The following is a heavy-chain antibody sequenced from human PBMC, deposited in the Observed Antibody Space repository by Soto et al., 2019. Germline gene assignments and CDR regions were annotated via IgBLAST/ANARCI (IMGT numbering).Heavy chain of an antibody. CDR2: IIPILGIA. V-gene: IGHV1-69*02. CDR1: GGTFSSYT. D-gene: IGHD1-26*01. CDR3: ARLGQGDNTGQDYYYYYGMDV. J-gene: IGHJ6*02. Sequence: SVKVSCKASGGTFSSYTISWVRQAPGQGLEWMGRIIPILGIANYAQKFQGRVTITADKSTSTACMELSSLRSEDTAVYYCARLGQGDNTGQDYYYYYGMDVWGQ.